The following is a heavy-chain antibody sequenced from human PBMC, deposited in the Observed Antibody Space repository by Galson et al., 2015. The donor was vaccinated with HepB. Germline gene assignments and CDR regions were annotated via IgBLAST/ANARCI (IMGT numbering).Heavy chain of an antibody. J-gene: IGHJ4*02. Sequence: SVKVSCKASGDTFITYAISWVRQAPGQGLEWMGWINPNSGGTNYAQKFQGRVTMTRDTSISTAYMELSRLRSDDTAVYYCARTPRQGAVAGSWGQGTLVTVSS. D-gene: IGHD6-19*01. CDR3: ARTPRQGAVAGS. V-gene: IGHV1-2*02. CDR1: GDTFITYA. CDR2: INPNSGGT.